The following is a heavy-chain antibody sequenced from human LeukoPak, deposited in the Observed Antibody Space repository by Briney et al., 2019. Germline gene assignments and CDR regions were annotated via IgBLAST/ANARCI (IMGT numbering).Heavy chain of an antibody. V-gene: IGHV3-7*01. J-gene: IGHJ4*02. CDR3: ARDKANYYGSGSYFDY. Sequence: PGGSLRLSCAASGFTFSSYWMSWVRRAPGKGLEWVANIKQDGSEKYYVDSVKGRFTISRDNAKNSLYLQMNSLRAEDTAVYYCARDKANYYGSGSYFDYWGQGTLVTVSS. CDR1: GFTFSSYW. D-gene: IGHD3-10*01. CDR2: IKQDGSEK.